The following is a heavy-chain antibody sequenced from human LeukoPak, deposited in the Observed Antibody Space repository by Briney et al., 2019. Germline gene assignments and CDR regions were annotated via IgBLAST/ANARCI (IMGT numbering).Heavy chain of an antibody. V-gene: IGHV4-39*01. D-gene: IGHD2-21*02. CDR1: GGSISSSSYY. CDR2: IYYSGST. Sequence: SETLSLTCTVSGGSISSSSYYWGWIRQPPGKGLEWIGSIYYSGSTYYNPSLKSRVTISVDTSKNQFSLKLSSVTAADTAVYYCALTYVVVTVMYFDYWGQGTLVTVSS. CDR3: ALTYVVVTVMYFDY. J-gene: IGHJ4*02.